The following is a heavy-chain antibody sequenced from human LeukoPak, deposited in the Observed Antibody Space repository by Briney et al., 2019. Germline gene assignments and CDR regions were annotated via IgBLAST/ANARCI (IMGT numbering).Heavy chain of an antibody. D-gene: IGHD3-10*01. V-gene: IGHV3-11*04. CDR3: ASGSYGSGFYYFYYMDV. CDR2: INSGGDSL. Sequence: PGGSLRLSCAASGITFSDHYMSWIRQAPGKGLEWLSYINSGGDSLYYADYVKSRYTISRDNGKNSVSLQKNSLRAEDTAVYYCASGSYGSGFYYFYYMDVWGKGTTVTVSS. J-gene: IGHJ6*03. CDR1: GITFSDHY.